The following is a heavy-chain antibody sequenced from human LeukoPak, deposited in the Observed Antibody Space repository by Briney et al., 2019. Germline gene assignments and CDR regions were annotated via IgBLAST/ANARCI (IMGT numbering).Heavy chain of an antibody. CDR3: ARRYSGYGNAFDI. J-gene: IGHJ3*02. CDR2: IYSSGST. V-gene: IGHV4-59*08. CDR1: GESLNDYY. D-gene: IGHD5-12*01. Sequence: SETLSLTCGVHGESLNDYYWSWIRQSPGKGLEWIGYIYSSGSTNYSPSLKSRVTISVDTSKNQFSLKLYSVTAADTAVYYCARRYSGYGNAFDIWGQGTMVTVSS.